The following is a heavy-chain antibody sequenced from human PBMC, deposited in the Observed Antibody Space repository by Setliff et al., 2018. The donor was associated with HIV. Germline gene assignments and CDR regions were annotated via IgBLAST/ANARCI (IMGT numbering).Heavy chain of an antibody. D-gene: IGHD6-13*01. CDR2: IRGSGSGDTT. J-gene: IGHJ4*02. CDR3: AREDSSWYGSFDY. CDR1: GFIFSSYA. V-gene: IGHV3-23*01. Sequence: PGGSLRLSCAASGFIFSSYAMTWVRQAPGKGLEWVSTIRGSGSGDTTHYADFVKGRFTISRDNSKYTVYLQMNSLRAEDMAIYYCAREDSSWYGSFDYWGQGTPVPVSS.